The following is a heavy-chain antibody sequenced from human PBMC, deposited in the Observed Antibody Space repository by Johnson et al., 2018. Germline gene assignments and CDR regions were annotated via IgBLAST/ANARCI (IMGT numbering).Heavy chain of an antibody. D-gene: IGHD3-22*01. CDR3: AKALYYYDSSGYYYHWGYFQH. Sequence: VQLVESGGGLVKPGGSLRLSCAASGFTFSSYAMNWVRQAPGKGLAWVSAISGSSGSTYYAASGKGGFTISRDNSKNTRYLLMNSLSAEDTAVYYCAKALYYYDSSGYYYHWGYFQHWGQGTLVTVSS. CDR2: ISGSSGST. CDR1: GFTFSSYA. J-gene: IGHJ1*01. V-gene: IGHV3-23*04.